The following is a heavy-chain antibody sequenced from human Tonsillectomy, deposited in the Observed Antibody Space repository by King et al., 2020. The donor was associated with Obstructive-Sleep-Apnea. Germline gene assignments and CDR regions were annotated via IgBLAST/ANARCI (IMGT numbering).Heavy chain of an antibody. V-gene: IGHV3-48*04. D-gene: IGHD2-15*01. CDR2: ISSSSSTI. J-gene: IGHJ6*02. CDR1: RFTFSSYS. Sequence: VQLVESGGDLVQPGGSLRLSCAASRFTFSSYSMNWVRQAPGKGLEWVSYISSSSSTIYYADSVKGRFTISRDNPKNSLYLQMNSLRAEDTAVYYCARQLVVDYYYYGMDVWGQGTTVTVSS. CDR3: ARQLVVDYYYYGMDV.